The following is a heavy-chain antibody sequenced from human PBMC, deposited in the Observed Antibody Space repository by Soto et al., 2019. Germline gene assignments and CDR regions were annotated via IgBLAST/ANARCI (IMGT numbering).Heavy chain of an antibody. D-gene: IGHD2-15*01. Sequence: QITLKESGPTLVKPTQTLTLTCTFSGFSLSTSGVGVGWIRQPPGKALECLALIYWDDDKRYSPSLKSRLSVTKDTSNNQVVLTMTNMDPVDSGTYFCAHRLCDSSCYWDVGFFDFWGQGALVTVSS. CDR3: AHRLCDSSCYWDVGFFDF. CDR2: IYWDDDK. J-gene: IGHJ4*02. CDR1: GFSLSTSGVG. V-gene: IGHV2-5*02.